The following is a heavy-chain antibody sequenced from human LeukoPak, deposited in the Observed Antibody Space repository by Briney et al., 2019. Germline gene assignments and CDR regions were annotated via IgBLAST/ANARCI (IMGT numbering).Heavy chain of an antibody. CDR1: GYTFTSCY. V-gene: IGHV1-46*01. D-gene: IGHD6-13*01. CDR3: ASNGQKLAYSSYSMAA. CDR2: INPSGGST. J-gene: IGHJ6*03. Sequence: ASVKVSCKASGYTFTSCYMHWVRQAPGQGLEWMGIINPSGGSTSYALKFQGRVTMTRDTSTSTVYMELSSLRSEDTAVYYCASNGQKLAYSSYSMAARAKGPTVPVSS.